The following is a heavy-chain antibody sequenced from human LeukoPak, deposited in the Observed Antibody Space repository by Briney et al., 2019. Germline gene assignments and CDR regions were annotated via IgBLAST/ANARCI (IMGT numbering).Heavy chain of an antibody. Sequence: ASVKVSCKASGYTFTSYYIHWVRQAPGQGLEWMGLINPSGGSTNYAQKFQGRVTITRDTSANTAYMELSSLRSEDMAVYYCARAVKYRSGPLTDLLPYYFDYWGQGTLVTVSS. CDR2: INPSGGST. J-gene: IGHJ4*02. V-gene: IGHV1-46*01. CDR3: ARAVKYRSGPLTDLLPYYFDY. CDR1: GYTFTSYY. D-gene: IGHD6-19*01.